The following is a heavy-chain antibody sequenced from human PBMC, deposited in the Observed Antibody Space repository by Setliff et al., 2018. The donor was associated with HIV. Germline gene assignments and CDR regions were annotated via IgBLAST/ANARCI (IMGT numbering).Heavy chain of an antibody. CDR2: INPSGGST. Sequence: EASVKVSCKASGYTFTSYYMHWVRQAPGQGLEWMGIINPSGGSTSYAQKFQGRVTMTRDTSTSTVYMELSSLRSEDTAVYYCARDAESVYYYDSSGYFDYWGQGTLVTVS. D-gene: IGHD3-22*01. CDR3: ARDAESVYYYDSSGYFDY. V-gene: IGHV1-46*01. CDR1: GYTFTSYY. J-gene: IGHJ4*02.